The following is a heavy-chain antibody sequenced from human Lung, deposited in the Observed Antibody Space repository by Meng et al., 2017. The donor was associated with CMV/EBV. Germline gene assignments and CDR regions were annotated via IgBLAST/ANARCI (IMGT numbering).Heavy chain of an antibody. D-gene: IGHD4-17*01. J-gene: IGHJ4*02. CDR1: GFTFSSYA. CDR3: AKDLGSNDYGEDY. V-gene: IGHV3-23*01. CDR2: ISGSGHSP. Sequence: ASGFTFSSYAMSWIRQAPGKGLEWVSGISGSGHSPYYIDSVRGRFTISRDNSKNTLFLVMNSLRAEDTAVYYCAKDLGSNDYGEDYWGQGTLVTVSS.